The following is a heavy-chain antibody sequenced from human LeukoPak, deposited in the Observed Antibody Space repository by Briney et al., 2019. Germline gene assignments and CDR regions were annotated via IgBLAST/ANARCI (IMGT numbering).Heavy chain of an antibody. J-gene: IGHJ4*02. Sequence: PGGSLRLSCAASGFTLSSYSMNWVRQAPGKGLEWVSSISSSSSYIYYADSVKGRFTISRDNAKNSLYLQMNSLRAEDTAVYYCARDSDGSGSYYAPFPDYWGQGTLVTVSS. D-gene: IGHD3-10*01. V-gene: IGHV3-21*01. CDR3: ARDSDGSGSYYAPFPDY. CDR1: GFTLSSYS. CDR2: ISSSSSYI.